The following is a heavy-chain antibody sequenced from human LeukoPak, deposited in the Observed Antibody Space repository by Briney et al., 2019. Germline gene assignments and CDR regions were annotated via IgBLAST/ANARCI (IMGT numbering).Heavy chain of an antibody. CDR1: GFXVSNNY. CDR3: ASDSYSPEYFQH. D-gene: IGHD2-15*01. J-gene: IGHJ1*01. Sequence: GGSLRLSCAASGFXVSNNYMSWVRQAPGKGLEWVSVIYSGGSTFYADSVKGRFTISSDNSKNTLYLQMNSLRAEDTAVYYCASDSYSPEYFQHWGQGTLVTVSS. CDR2: IYSGGST. V-gene: IGHV3-66*01.